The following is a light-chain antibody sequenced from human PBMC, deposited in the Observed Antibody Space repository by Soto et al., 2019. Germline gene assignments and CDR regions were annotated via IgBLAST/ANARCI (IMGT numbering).Light chain of an antibody. CDR1: NIGSKN. CDR2: RDS. Sequence: ELTQPLSVSVALGQTARITCGGNNIGSKNVHWYQQKPGQAPVLVIYRDSNRPSGIPERFSGSNSGNTATLTISRAQAGDEADYYCQVWDSSTAVFGTGTKLTVL. V-gene: IGLV3-9*01. CDR3: QVWDSSTAV. J-gene: IGLJ1*01.